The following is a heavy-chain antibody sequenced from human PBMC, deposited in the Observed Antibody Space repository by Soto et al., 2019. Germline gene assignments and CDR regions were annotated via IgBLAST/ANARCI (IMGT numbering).Heavy chain of an antibody. CDR2: INAGNGNT. CDR1: GYTFSSYA. D-gene: IGHD6-13*01. Sequence: QVQLVQSGAEVKKPGASVKVSCKASGYTFSSYAMHWVRQAPGQRLEWMGWINAGNGNTKYSQKFQGRVTITRDTSASTADMELSSLRSEDTAVYYCARAPSWYSFDYWGQGTLVTVSS. V-gene: IGHV1-3*01. CDR3: ARAPSWYSFDY. J-gene: IGHJ4*02.